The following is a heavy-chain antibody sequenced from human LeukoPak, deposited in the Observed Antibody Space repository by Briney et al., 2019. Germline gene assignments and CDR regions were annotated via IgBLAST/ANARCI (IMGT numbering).Heavy chain of an antibody. CDR2: IHYSGST. CDR3: AREGGSYSNYFDY. Sequence: PSETLSLTCTVSSGSTSSYFWTWIRQPPGKGPEWIGYIHYSGSTNYNPSLKSRVTISVDTSKKQFSLKLSSVTAADTAVYYCAREGGSYSNYFDYWGQGTLVTVSS. CDR1: SGSTSSYF. J-gene: IGHJ4*02. V-gene: IGHV4-59*01. D-gene: IGHD1-26*01.